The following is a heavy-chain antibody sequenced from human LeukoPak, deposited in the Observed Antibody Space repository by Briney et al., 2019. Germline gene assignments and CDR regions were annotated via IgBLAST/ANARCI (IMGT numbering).Heavy chain of an antibody. CDR2: ISSSSSYI. D-gene: IGHD6-19*01. Sequence: GGSLRLSCAASGFTFSSYSMNWVRQAPGKGLEWVSSISSSSSYIYYADSVKGRFTISRDNAKNSLYLQMNSLRAEDTAVYYCARNLVGKTDFDYWGQGTLVTVSS. J-gene: IGHJ4*02. CDR3: ARNLVGKTDFDY. V-gene: IGHV3-21*01. CDR1: GFTFSSYS.